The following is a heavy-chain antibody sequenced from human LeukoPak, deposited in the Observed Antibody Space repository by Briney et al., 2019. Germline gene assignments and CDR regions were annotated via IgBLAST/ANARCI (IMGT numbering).Heavy chain of an antibody. CDR3: ATYDVLSGFEY. CDR2: ISPLLGAS. D-gene: IGHD3-9*01. V-gene: IGHV1-69*01. Sequence: ASVLVSCKASGGTFSDYVISWVRQAPGQGLNWMGGISPLLGASKHTQNFHDRVTITADESTTTAYMELSDLRSADTAVYYCATYDVLSGFEYWGQGTLGTVSS. J-gene: IGHJ4*02. CDR1: GGTFSDYV.